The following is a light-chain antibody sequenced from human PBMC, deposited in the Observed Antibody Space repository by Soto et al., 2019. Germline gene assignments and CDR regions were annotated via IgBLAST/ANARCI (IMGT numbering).Light chain of an antibody. Sequence: EIVLTQSPGTLSLSPGERATLSCRASQSVSKNYLAWYQQKPGQAPRLLINGASSRATGIPDRFSGSGSGTDFTLTISRLEPDDFAVYYCQQYGSSLPTFGGGTKVAIK. CDR2: GAS. CDR1: QSVSKNY. V-gene: IGKV3-20*01. CDR3: QQYGSSLPT. J-gene: IGKJ4*01.